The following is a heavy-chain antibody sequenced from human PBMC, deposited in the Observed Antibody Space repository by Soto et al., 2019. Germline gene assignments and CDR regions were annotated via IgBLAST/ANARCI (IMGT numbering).Heavy chain of an antibody. CDR2: IYYNGNT. J-gene: IGHJ4*02. D-gene: IGHD3-16*02. CDR3: ARALRSYYFDY. V-gene: IGHV4-31*02. Sequence: WTWIRQHPGKGLEWIGYIYYNGNTFYNPSLKSRLTISLDTSKTQFSLKLSSVTAADAAMYYCARALRSYYFDYCGQGTLVTVSS.